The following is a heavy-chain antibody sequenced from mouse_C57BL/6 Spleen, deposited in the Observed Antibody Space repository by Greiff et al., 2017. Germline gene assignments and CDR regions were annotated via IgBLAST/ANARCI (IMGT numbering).Heavy chain of an antibody. J-gene: IGHJ3*01. CDR2: IWSGGST. Sequence: QVQLQQSGPGLVQPSQSLSITCTVSGFSLTSYGVHWVRQSPGKGLEWLGVIWSGGSTDYNAAFISRLSISKDNSKSQVFFKMNSLQADDTAIYYCASYYYGTWGQGTLVTVSA. V-gene: IGHV2-2*01. D-gene: IGHD1-1*01. CDR1: GFSLTSYG. CDR3: ASYYYGT.